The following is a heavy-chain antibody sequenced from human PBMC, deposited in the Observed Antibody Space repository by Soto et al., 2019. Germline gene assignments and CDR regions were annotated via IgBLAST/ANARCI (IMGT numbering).Heavy chain of an antibody. CDR1: GGSISSSSYY. Sequence: SETLSLTCTVPGGSISSSSYYWGWIRQPPGKGLEWIGSIYYSGSTYYNPSLKSRITISVDTSKNQFSLKLSSVTAADTAVYYCARHGIAAAGNNWFDPWGQGTLVTVSS. J-gene: IGHJ5*02. CDR2: IYYSGST. CDR3: ARHGIAAAGNNWFDP. D-gene: IGHD6-13*01. V-gene: IGHV4-39*01.